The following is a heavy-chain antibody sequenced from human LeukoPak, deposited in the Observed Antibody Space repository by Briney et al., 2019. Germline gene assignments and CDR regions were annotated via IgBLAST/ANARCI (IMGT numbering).Heavy chain of an antibody. J-gene: IGHJ5*02. CDR2: FSGSGGST. V-gene: IGHV3-23*01. Sequence: PGGSLRLSCAASGFTFSSYAMSWVRQAPGKGLEWVSTFSGSGGSTHYADSVKGRFTISRDNSKNTLYLQMNSLRAEDTAVYYCARDLGQYYDTSDNWFDPWGQGTLVTVSS. D-gene: IGHD3-22*01. CDR1: GFTFSSYA. CDR3: ARDLGQYYDTSDNWFDP.